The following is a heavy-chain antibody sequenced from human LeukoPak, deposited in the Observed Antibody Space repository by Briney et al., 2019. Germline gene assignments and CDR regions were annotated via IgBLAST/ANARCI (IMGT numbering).Heavy chain of an antibody. Sequence: PSETLSLTCTVSGGSICSYYWSWMRQPPGKGLEWIGYIYYSGSTNYYASLTSRVTISVDTSKNQFSLKLSSVTAADTAVYYCAGLRRLWFGELSDIDYWGQGTLVTVSS. CDR2: IYYSGST. V-gene: IGHV4-59*01. CDR1: GGSICSYY. CDR3: AGLRRLWFGELSDIDY. D-gene: IGHD3-10*01. J-gene: IGHJ4*02.